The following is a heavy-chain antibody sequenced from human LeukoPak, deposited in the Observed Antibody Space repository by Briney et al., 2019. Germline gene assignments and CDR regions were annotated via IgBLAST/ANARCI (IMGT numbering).Heavy chain of an antibody. CDR1: GFIFSNYG. V-gene: IGHV3-33*06. J-gene: IGHJ4*02. Sequence: GRSLRLSCAASGFIFSNYGMHWVRQAPGKGLEWVAVIWFDGSNEDYADSVKGRFTISRDNSKNMLFLQMNSLRAEDTAVYYCAKVVPFELGFDYWGQGTLVTVSS. CDR2: IWFDGSNE. D-gene: IGHD3/OR15-3a*01. CDR3: AKVVPFELGFDY.